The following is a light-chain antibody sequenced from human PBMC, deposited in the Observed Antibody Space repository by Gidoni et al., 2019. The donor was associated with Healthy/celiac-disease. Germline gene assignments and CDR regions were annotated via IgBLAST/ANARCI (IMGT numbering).Light chain of an antibody. J-gene: IGKJ3*01. Sequence: DIQMTQSPSSLSASVGDRVTITCQASQDISTYLNWYQQKPGKAPKLLIYEASNLETGVPSRFSGSGSGTDFTFTISSLQPEDIATYYCQQYDSHLFTFGPGTKVDIK. V-gene: IGKV1-33*01. CDR1: QDISTY. CDR3: QQYDSHLFT. CDR2: EAS.